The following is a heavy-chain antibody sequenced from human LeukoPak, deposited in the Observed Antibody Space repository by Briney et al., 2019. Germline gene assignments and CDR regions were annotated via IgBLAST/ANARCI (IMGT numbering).Heavy chain of an antibody. CDR1: GFSFSNYW. J-gene: IGHJ4*02. V-gene: IGHV3-7*01. CDR2: IKQDGSQK. CDR3: VRVHWNVVAI. D-gene: IGHD1-1*01. Sequence: PGGSLRLSCAASGFSFSNYWMNWVRQAPGKGLEWVATIKQDGSQKTYVDPVKGRFTISRDNAKRSFYLQMNSLRTDDTAVYYCVRVHWNVVAIWGQKPLVPVST.